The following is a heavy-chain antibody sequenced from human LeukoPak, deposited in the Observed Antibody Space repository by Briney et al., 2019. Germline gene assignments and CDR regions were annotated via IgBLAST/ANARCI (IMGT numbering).Heavy chain of an antibody. CDR2: ISNNGDST. V-gene: IGHV3-64*01. CDR3: ATEGAVNDYGAHRPFDY. Sequence: GGSLRLSCADSGFTFSTYSMTWVRQPPGKGLEYVSAISNNGDSTHYANSAKGRFTISRDNSKNTLYLQMGSLRAEDMAVYYCATEGAVNDYGAHRPFDYWGQGTLVTVSS. CDR1: GFTFSTYS. J-gene: IGHJ4*02. D-gene: IGHD4-17*01.